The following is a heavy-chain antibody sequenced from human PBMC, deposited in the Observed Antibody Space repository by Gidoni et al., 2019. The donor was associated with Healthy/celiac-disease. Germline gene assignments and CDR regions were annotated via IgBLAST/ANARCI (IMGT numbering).Heavy chain of an antibody. CDR3: ARDRAYGYIYDAFDI. Sequence: KGLEWVANIKQDVSEKYYVDSVKGRFTISRDNAKNSLDLQMNSLRAEDTAVYYCARDRAYGYIYDAFDIWGQGTMVTVSS. J-gene: IGHJ3*02. V-gene: IGHV3-7*01. D-gene: IGHD5-18*01. CDR2: IKQDVSEK.